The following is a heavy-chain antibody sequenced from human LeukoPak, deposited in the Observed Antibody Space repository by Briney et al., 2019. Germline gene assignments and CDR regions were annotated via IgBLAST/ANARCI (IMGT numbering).Heavy chain of an antibody. J-gene: IGHJ3*02. D-gene: IGHD3-9*01. Sequence: SETLSLTCAVYGGSFSGYYWSWIRQPPGKGLEWIGEINHSGSTNYNPSPKSRVTISVDTSKNQFSLKLSSVTAADTAVYYCAGSMVSLSLGGYDIPFSRWAGAFDIWGQGTMVTVSS. V-gene: IGHV4-34*01. CDR1: GGSFSGYY. CDR3: AGSMVSLSLGGYDIPFSRWAGAFDI. CDR2: INHSGST.